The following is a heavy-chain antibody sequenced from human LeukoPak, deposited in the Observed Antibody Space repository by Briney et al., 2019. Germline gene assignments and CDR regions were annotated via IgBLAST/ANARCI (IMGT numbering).Heavy chain of an antibody. D-gene: IGHD3-10*01. V-gene: IGHV4-59*01. CDR1: GGSISSYY. J-gene: IGHJ4*02. CDR3: ARGGKGSDGFDY. CDR2: IYYSGST. Sequence: NTSETLSLTCTVSGGSISSYYWSWIRQPPGKGLEWIGYIYYSGSTNYNPSLKSRVTISVDTSKNQFSLKLSSVTAADTAVYYCARGGKGSDGFDYWGLGTLVTVSS.